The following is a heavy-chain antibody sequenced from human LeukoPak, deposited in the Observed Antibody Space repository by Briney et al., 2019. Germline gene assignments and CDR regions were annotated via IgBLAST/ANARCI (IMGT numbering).Heavy chain of an antibody. J-gene: IGHJ5*02. CDR3: ARGDDFWSGYTLNWFDP. CDR1: GFTFSDYY. CDR2: ISSSGSTI. D-gene: IGHD3-3*01. Sequence: GGSLRLSCAASGFTFSDYYMSGIRQAPGKGLGWVSYISSSGSTIYYADSVKGRFTISGDNAKNSLYLQMNSLRAEDTAVYYCARGDDFWSGYTLNWFDPWGQGTLVTVPS. V-gene: IGHV3-11*01.